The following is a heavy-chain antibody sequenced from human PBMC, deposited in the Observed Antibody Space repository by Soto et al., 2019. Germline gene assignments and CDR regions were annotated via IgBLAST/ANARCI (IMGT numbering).Heavy chain of an antibody. V-gene: IGHV1-18*01. CDR2: ISGYNGNT. J-gene: IGHJ6*02. CDR3: AREGQATYYYYGMDV. CDR1: GYTFTNYG. Sequence: QVKVVQSGDEVKKPGASVKVSCKASGYTFTNYGFSWVRQAPGQGLEWMGWISGYNGNTKYAEKFQGRVTMTTDTSTSTAHMELRSLRSDDTAVYYCAREGQATYYYYGMDVWGQGTAVTVSS.